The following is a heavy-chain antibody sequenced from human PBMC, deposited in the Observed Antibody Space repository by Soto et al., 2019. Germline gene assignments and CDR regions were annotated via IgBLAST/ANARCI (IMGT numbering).Heavy chain of an antibody. CDR2: INPDSGGT. V-gene: IGHV1-2*04. CDR3: ASLTSFSGCSGFSVGLDL. D-gene: IGHD5-12*01. CDR1: GYTFTGYY. Sequence: GASVKVSCKASGYTFTGYYMHWVRQAPGQGLEWMGWINPDSGGTNYAQKFQGWVTMTRDTSISTAYMELSRLRSDDTAVYYCASLTSFSGCSGFSVGLDLWCQGAQV. J-gene: IGHJ4*02.